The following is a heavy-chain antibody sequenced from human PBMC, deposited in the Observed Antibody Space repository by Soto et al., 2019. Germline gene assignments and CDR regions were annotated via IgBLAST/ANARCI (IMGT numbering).Heavy chain of an antibody. D-gene: IGHD3-10*01. CDR1: GFTFSSYA. V-gene: IGHV3-23*01. CDR3: AKVGNYYGSGSYSHPLPFDY. Sequence: EVQLLESGGGLVQPGGSLRLSCAASGFTFSSYAMSWVRQSPGKGLEWVSAIPGSGTSTYYAGSVKGRFTISRDNSKNTLYLQMNSLRAEDTAVYYCAKVGNYYGSGSYSHPLPFDYWGQGTLVTVSS. CDR2: IPGSGTST. J-gene: IGHJ4*02.